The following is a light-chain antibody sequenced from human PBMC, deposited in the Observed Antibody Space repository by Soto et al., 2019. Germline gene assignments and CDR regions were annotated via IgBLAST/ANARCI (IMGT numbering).Light chain of an antibody. Sequence: DIHMTQSPSSLSASVGDRVTITCQASHDISNYLNWYQQKPGKDPKLLIYDASNLETGVPSRFSGSGSGTDFTFTISSLQPEDIATHYCQQYDNLRPFRQGTKVDIK. CDR3: QQYDNLRP. CDR1: HDISNY. CDR2: DAS. J-gene: IGKJ1*01. V-gene: IGKV1-33*01.